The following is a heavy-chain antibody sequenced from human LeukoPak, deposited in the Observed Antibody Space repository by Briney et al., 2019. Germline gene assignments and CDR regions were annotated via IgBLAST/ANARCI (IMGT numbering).Heavy chain of an antibody. V-gene: IGHV4-34*01. CDR3: ARRPRWLQLNSYFDY. Sequence: PSETLSLTCAVYGGSFSGYYWSWIRQPPGKGLEWIGEINHSGSTNYNPSLKSRVTISVDTSKTQFSLKLSSVTAADTAVYYCARRPRWLQLNSYFDYWGQGTLVTVSS. J-gene: IGHJ4*02. CDR2: INHSGST. CDR1: GGSFSGYY. D-gene: IGHD5-24*01.